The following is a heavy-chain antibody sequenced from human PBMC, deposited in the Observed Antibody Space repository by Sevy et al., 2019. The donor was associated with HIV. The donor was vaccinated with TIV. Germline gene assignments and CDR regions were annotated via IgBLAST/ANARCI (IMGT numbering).Heavy chain of an antibody. D-gene: IGHD2-2*01. CDR3: ARDRVHHIVVVPAATGFYYYGMDV. CDR2: IIPIFGTA. V-gene: IGHV1-69*13. J-gene: IGHJ6*02. Sequence: ASVKVSCKASGGTFSSYAISWVRQAPGQGLEWMGGIIPIFGTANYAQKFQGRVTITADESTSTAYMELSSLRSEDTAMYYCARDRVHHIVVVPAATGFYYYGMDVWGQGTTVTVSS. CDR1: GGTFSSYA.